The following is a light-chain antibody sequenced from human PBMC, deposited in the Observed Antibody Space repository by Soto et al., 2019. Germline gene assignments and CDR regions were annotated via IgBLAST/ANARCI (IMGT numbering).Light chain of an antibody. CDR3: QQYHNWPIT. CDR1: QSVSSN. CDR2: DAS. Sequence: EIVITQSPATLSVSPGERATLSCRASQSVSSNLAWHQQKPGQAPRLLMYDASTRATGIPARFSGSGAGTEFTRTISSLQSEDFAVYYCQQYHNWPITFGQGTRLEIK. V-gene: IGKV3-15*01. J-gene: IGKJ5*01.